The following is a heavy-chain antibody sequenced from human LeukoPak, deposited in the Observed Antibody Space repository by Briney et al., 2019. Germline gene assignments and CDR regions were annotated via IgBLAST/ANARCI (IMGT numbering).Heavy chain of an antibody. CDR3: ARHVGALDY. Sequence: GGSLRLFCAASGFTFSSYWMSWVRQAPGKGLEWVAFIRYDGSNKYYADSVKGRFTISRDNAKNSLSLQMNSLRAEDTAAYYCARHVGALDYWGQGTLVTVSS. CDR1: GFTFSSYW. CDR2: IRYDGSNK. J-gene: IGHJ4*02. V-gene: IGHV3-7*03. D-gene: IGHD1-26*01.